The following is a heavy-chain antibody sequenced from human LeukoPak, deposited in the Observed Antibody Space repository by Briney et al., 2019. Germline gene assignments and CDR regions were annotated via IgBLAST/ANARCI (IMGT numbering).Heavy chain of an antibody. Sequence: GGSLRLSCAASGFTFSGSAMHWVRQASGKGLECVGRIRSKANSYATAYAASVKGRFTISRDDSKNTAYLQMNSLKTEDTAVYYCTRHRPYYGSYHWGQGTLVTVSS. CDR2: IRSKANSYAT. V-gene: IGHV3-73*01. J-gene: IGHJ5*02. CDR1: GFTFSGSA. D-gene: IGHD3-10*01. CDR3: TRHRPYYGSYH.